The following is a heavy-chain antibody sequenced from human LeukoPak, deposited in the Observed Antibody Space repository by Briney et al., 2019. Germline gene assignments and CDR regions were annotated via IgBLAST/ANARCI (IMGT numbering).Heavy chain of an antibody. CDR1: GGSISRYY. CDR2: IYYSGST. D-gene: IGHD3-10*01. CDR3: ARYGSGSYSFGMDV. Sequence: SETLSLTCTVSGGSISRYYWSWIRQPPGRGLEWIGYIYYSGSTNYNPSLKSRVTISVDTSKNQFSLKLSSVTAADTAVYYCARYGSGSYSFGMDVWGQGTTVTVSS. V-gene: IGHV4-59*08. J-gene: IGHJ6*02.